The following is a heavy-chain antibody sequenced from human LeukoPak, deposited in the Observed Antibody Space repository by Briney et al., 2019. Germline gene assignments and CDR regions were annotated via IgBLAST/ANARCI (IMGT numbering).Heavy chain of an antibody. V-gene: IGHV1-18*01. Sequence: ASEKVSCKASGYTFSSYGITWVRQAPGQGLEWMGWISAYNGNTNYAQEFQGRVTMTTDTSTSVAYMELRSPRSDDTAVYYCTRGHMLYATGDGMDAWGQGTTVTVSS. D-gene: IGHD2-8*01. CDR2: ISAYNGNT. CDR3: TRGHMLYATGDGMDA. J-gene: IGHJ6*02. CDR1: GYTFSSYG.